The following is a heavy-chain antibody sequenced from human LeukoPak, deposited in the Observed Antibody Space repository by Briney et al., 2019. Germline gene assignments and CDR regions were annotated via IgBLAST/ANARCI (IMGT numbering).Heavy chain of an antibody. CDR1: GYSFSGYD. CDR3: ARGKTRIRGIIMTLFDY. CDR2: MNPNSGNT. V-gene: IGHV1-8*01. J-gene: IGHJ4*02. D-gene: IGHD3-10*01. Sequence: ASVKVSCKASGYSFSGYDINWVRQATGQGLEWMGWMNPNSGNTGYAQNFQGRVTMTKNTSISTAYMELSGLRSDDTAVYYCARGKTRIRGIIMTLFDYWGQGSLVTVSS.